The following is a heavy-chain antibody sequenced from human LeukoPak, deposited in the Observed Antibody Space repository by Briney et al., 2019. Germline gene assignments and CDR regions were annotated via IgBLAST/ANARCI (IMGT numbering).Heavy chain of an antibody. J-gene: IGHJ6*03. CDR3: ARAVAGYYYYHYMDV. D-gene: IGHD6-19*01. CDR1: GGSISSHY. Sequence: PSETLSLTCTVSGGSISSHYWSWIRQPPGKGLEWIGYIYYSGSTNYNPSLKSRVTISVDTSKNQFSLKLSSVTAADTAVYYCARAVAGYYYYHYMDVWGKGTTVTVSS. V-gene: IGHV4-59*11. CDR2: IYYSGST.